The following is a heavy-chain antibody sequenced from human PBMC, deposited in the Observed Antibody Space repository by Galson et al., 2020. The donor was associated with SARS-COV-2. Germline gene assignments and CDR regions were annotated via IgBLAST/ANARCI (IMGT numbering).Heavy chain of an antibody. J-gene: IGHJ4*02. CDR2: ISYDGSNK. Sequence: GESLKISCAASGFTFSSYAMHWVRQAPGKGLEWVAVISYDGSNKYYADSVKGRFTISRDNSKNTLYLQMNSLRAEDTAVYYCARAGRGSYYSGSDYWGQGTLVTVSS. CDR3: ARAGRGSYYSGSDY. CDR1: GFTFSSYA. D-gene: IGHD1-26*01. V-gene: IGHV3-30*04.